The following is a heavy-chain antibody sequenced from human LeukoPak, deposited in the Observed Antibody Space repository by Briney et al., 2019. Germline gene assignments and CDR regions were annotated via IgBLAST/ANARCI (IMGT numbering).Heavy chain of an antibody. CDR3: ARLPTGYPNWFDP. J-gene: IGHJ5*02. V-gene: IGHV4-39*01. D-gene: IGHD3-9*01. CDR1: GGSIISSSYN. Sequence: SETLSLTCAVSGGSIISSSYNWGWIRRPPGKGLEWIGTIYHSGTTYYNPSLKSRVTISVDTSKNQFFLKLGSVTAADTAVYYCARLPTGYPNWFDPWGQGSLVTVSS. CDR2: IYHSGTT.